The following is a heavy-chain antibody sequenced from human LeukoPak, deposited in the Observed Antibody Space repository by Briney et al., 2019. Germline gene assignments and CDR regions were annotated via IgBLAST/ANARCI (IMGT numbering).Heavy chain of an antibody. CDR3: ARGHGPPRYWHFDL. J-gene: IGHJ2*01. Sequence: PGRSLRLSCAASGFTFSSYAMHWVRQAPGKGLEWVAVISYDGSNKYYADSVKGRFTISRDNSKNTLYLQMNSLRAEDTAVYYCARGHGPPRYWHFDLWGRGTLVTVSS. D-gene: IGHD5-24*01. V-gene: IGHV3-30*14. CDR2: ISYDGSNK. CDR1: GFTFSSYA.